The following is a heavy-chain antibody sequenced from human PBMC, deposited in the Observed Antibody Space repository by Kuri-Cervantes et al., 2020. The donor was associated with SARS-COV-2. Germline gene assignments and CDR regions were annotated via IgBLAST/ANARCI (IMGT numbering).Heavy chain of an antibody. D-gene: IGHD4-17*01. CDR3: ARYDYGDYVDAFDI. Sequence: SETLSLTCTVSGGSISSYCWSWIRQPAGKGLEWIGRIYPSGSTNYNPSLKSRVTMSVDTSKNQLSLKLSSVTAADTAVYYCARYDYGDYVDAFDIWGQGTMVTVSS. CDR2: IYPSGST. V-gene: IGHV4-4*07. J-gene: IGHJ3*02. CDR1: GGSISSYC.